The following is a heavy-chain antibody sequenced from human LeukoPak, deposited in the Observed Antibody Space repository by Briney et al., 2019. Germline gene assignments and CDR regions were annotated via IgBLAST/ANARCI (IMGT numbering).Heavy chain of an antibody. J-gene: IGHJ5*02. CDR3: AKDKGYGSGSYYWFDP. D-gene: IGHD3-10*01. CDR2: ISGSGGST. V-gene: IGHV3-23*01. Sequence: GGSLRLSCAASGFTVSSNYMSWVRQAPGKGLEWVSAISGSGGSTYYADSVKGRFTISRDNSKNTLYLQMNSLGAEDTAVYYCAKDKGYGSGSYYWFDPWGQGTLVTVSS. CDR1: GFTVSSNY.